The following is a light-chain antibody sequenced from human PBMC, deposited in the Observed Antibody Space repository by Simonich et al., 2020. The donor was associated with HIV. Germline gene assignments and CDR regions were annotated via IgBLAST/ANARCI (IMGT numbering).Light chain of an antibody. CDR3: QQYYDTPYT. CDR1: QSVLYSSNNKNY. V-gene: IGKV4-1*01. CDR2: WAS. Sequence: DIVLTQSPDSLSVSLGERATINCKSSQSVLYSSNNKNYLAWYQQKPGQPPKLLIYWASTRESGVPERFSGSESGTDFTLTISSLQAEDVAVYYCQQYYDTPYTFGQGTKLEIK. J-gene: IGKJ2*01.